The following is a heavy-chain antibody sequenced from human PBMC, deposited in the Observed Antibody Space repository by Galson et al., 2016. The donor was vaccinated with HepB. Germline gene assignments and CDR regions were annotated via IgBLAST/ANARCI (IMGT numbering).Heavy chain of an antibody. D-gene: IGHD1-14*01. CDR2: VHYRGGT. V-gene: IGHV4-61*01. CDR1: GGSVSSGSYY. J-gene: IGHJ5*02. Sequence: SETLSLTCTVSGGSVSSGSYYWSWMRQPPGKGLEWIGYVHYRGGTNVNPSLKSRVIILLDMSKNQFSLNLTSVTAADTAVYFCARESKYQVHNRGYTWVAPWGQGTLVTVSS. CDR3: ARESKYQVHNRGYTWVAP.